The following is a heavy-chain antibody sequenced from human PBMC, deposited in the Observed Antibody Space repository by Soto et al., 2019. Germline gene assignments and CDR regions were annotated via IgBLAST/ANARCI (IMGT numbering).Heavy chain of an antibody. CDR3: TRRGRQSANWFDP. V-gene: IGHV1-69*06. CDR1: GGTFNSFS. J-gene: IGHJ5*02. Sequence: QVQLVQSGAEVKTPGSSVKVSCKASGGTFNSFSIDWVRQAPGQGLEWMGGIIPMSGRPNYAQRFQGRVTFSADKSTNSVYMVLSLLTHEDTDVYYCTRRGRQSANWFDPWGQGTLGTVSS. CDR2: IIPMSGRP.